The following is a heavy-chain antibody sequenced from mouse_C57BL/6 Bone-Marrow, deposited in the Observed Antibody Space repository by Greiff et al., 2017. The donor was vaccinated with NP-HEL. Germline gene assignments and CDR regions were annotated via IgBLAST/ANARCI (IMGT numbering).Heavy chain of an antibody. V-gene: IGHV5-2*01. CDR1: EYEFPSLD. CDR2: INSDGGST. J-gene: IGHJ3*01. CDR3: ARLYGWAWFAY. Sequence: EVQLVESGGGLVQPGESLKLSCESNEYEFPSLDMSWVRKTPEKRLELVAAINSDGGSTYYPDTMERRFIISRDNTQRSLYLQMSSLRSEDTALYYCARLYGWAWFAYWGQGTLVTVAA. D-gene: IGHD2-2*01.